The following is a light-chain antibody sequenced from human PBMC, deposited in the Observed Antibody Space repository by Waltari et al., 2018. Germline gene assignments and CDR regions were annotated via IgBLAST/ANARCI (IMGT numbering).Light chain of an antibody. CDR1: QSVTRY. CDR2: DVS. CDR3: QQYDRYSAWT. J-gene: IGKJ1*01. V-gene: IGKV1-5*01. Sequence: DIQMTQSPSTLSASVGDQVTITCRASQSVTRYLAWYQQKPGKAPKVLIWDVSSLERGVPSRFSGSGSGTEFTLTISSLQPDDFATYYCQQYDRYSAWTFGQGTKVEIK.